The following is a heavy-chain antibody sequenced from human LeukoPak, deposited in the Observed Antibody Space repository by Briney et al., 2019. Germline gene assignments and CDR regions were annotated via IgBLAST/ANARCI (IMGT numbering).Heavy chain of an antibody. CDR2: IKQDGSEK. J-gene: IGHJ4*02. CDR3: ASHYYYGSGSHY. V-gene: IGHV3-7*01. Sequence: QSGGSLRLSCAASGFTFRSYWMSWVRQAPGKGLEWVANIKQDGSEKYYVDSVKGRFTISRDNAKNSLYLQMNSLTAEDTAVYYCASHYYYGSGSHYWGQGTLVTVSS. D-gene: IGHD3-10*01. CDR1: GFTFRSYW.